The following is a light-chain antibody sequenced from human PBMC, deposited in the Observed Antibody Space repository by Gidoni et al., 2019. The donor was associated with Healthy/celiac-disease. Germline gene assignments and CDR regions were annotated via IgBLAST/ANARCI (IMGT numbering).Light chain of an antibody. V-gene: IGKV3-11*01. J-gene: IGKJ4*01. CDR2: AAS. CDR1: QSVSSY. Sequence: EIVLTQSPATLSLSPGERATLSSRASQSVSSYLAWYQQKPGHAPRLLIYAASNRATGIPARFSGSGSETDFTLTISSLEPEDFAVYYCQQSSNWFLTFGGGTKVEIK. CDR3: QQSSNWFLT.